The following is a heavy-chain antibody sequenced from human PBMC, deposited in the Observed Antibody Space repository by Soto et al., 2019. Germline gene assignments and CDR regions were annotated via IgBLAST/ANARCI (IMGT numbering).Heavy chain of an antibody. V-gene: IGHV4-61*01. D-gene: IGHD7-27*01. CDR1: GGSVSSGSYY. J-gene: IGHJ6*02. CDR3: ARDPLGGMDV. CDR2: IYYSGST. Sequence: QVQLQESGPGLVKPSETLSLTCTVSGGSVSSGSYYWSWIRQPPGKGLEWIGYIYYSGSTNYNPSLKSRVTISVDTSKNQFSLKLSSVTAADTAMYYCARDPLGGMDVWGQGTTVTVSS.